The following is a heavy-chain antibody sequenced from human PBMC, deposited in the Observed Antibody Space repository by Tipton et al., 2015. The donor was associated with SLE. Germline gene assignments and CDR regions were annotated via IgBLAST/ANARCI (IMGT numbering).Heavy chain of an antibody. CDR2: IYYSGST. J-gene: IGHJ4*02. V-gene: IGHV4-59*01. Sequence: TLSLTCTVSGGSISSYYWSWIRQPPGKGLEWIGYIYYSGSTNYSPSLKSRVTISVDTSKNQFSLKLSSVTAADTAVYYCARDLGRLYFDYWGQGTLVTVSS. CDR1: GGSISSYY. D-gene: IGHD3-16*01. CDR3: ARDLGRLYFDY.